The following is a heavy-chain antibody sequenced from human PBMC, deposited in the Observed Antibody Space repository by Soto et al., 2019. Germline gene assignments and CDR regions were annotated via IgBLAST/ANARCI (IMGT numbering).Heavy chain of an antibody. CDR1: GGSFSGYY. CDR2: INHSGST. V-gene: IGHV4-34*01. J-gene: IGHJ5*02. CDR3: ARGRKGSSSWYGWFDP. D-gene: IGHD6-13*01. Sequence: QVQLQQWGAGLLKPSETLSLTCAVYGGSFSGYYWSWIRQPPGKGLEWIGEINHSGSTNYNPSLKSRVTISVDTSKNQFSLKLSSVTAADTAVYYCARGRKGSSSWYGWFDPWGQGTLVIVSS.